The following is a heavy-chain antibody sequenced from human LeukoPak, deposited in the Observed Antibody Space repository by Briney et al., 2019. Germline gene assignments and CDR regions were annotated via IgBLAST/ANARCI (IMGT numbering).Heavy chain of an antibody. CDR1: GGSISSGDYY. J-gene: IGHJ4*02. Sequence: SQTLSLTCTVSGGSISSGDYYWSWIRQPPGKGLEWTGYIYYSGSTYYNPSLKSRVTISVDTSKNQFSLKLSSVTAADTAVYYCARGPDSSGYYYFDYWGQGTLVTVSS. D-gene: IGHD3-22*01. V-gene: IGHV4-30-4*01. CDR2: IYYSGST. CDR3: ARGPDSSGYYYFDY.